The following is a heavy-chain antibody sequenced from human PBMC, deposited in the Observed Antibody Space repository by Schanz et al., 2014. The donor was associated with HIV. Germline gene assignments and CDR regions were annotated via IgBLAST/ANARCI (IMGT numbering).Heavy chain of an antibody. CDR2: ISGSGRRT. CDR3: ARDVTRNYDFWSGYYAAYGMDV. Sequence: EQLVESGGGVVQPGKSLRLSCAASGFTFRNFGMHWVRQAPGKGLEWVSSISGSGRRTYHADSVKGRFTISRDNAKNALYLQMNSLRVEDTAVYYCARDVTRNYDFWSGYYAAYGMDVWGQGTTVTVSS. CDR1: GFTFRNFG. J-gene: IGHJ6*02. V-gene: IGHV3-NL1*01. D-gene: IGHD3-3*01.